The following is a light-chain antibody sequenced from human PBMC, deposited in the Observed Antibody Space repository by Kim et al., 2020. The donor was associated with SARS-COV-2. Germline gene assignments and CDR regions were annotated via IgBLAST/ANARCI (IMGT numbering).Light chain of an antibody. J-gene: IGKJ1*01. CDR2: AAS. V-gene: IGKV1-9*01. CDR1: QDISNY. Sequence: ESVGDRVAVTCRARQDISNYLAWYQQKPGKAPKLLIFAASTLQSGVPSRFSGSASGTEYTLTVSSLQPEDVATYYCQQLNSDTWTFCQWTKVDIK. CDR3: QQLNSDTWT.